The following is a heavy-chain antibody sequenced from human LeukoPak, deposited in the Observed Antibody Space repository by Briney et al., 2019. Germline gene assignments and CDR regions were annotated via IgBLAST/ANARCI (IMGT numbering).Heavy chain of an antibody. J-gene: IGHJ4*02. CDR2: ISYDGSNK. V-gene: IGHV3-30-3*01. Sequence: GGSLRLSCAASGFTFSSYAMHWVRQAPGKGLEWVAVISYDGSNKYYADSVKGRFTISRDNSKNTLYLQMNSLRAEDTAVYYCARAEHVLLWFGEWGQGTLVTVSS. CDR3: ARAEHVLLWFGE. CDR1: GFTFSSYA. D-gene: IGHD3-10*01.